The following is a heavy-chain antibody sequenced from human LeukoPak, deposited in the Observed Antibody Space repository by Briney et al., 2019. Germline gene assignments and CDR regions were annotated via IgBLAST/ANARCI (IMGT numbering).Heavy chain of an antibody. CDR2: IYTSGST. D-gene: IGHD2-2*01. CDR3: ARDGWDCSSTSCSSNWFGP. Sequence: PSETLSLTCTVSGGSISSYYWSWIRQPAGKGLEWIGRIYTSGSTNYNPSLKSRVTMSVDTSKNQFSLKLSSVTAADTAVYYCARDGWDCSSTSCSSNWFGPWGQGTLVTVSS. CDR1: GGSISSYY. J-gene: IGHJ5*02. V-gene: IGHV4-4*07.